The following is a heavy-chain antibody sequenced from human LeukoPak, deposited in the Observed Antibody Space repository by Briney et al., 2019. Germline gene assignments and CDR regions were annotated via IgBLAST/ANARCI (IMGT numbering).Heavy chain of an antibody. V-gene: IGHV3-7*01. CDR2: IKQDGSEK. Sequence: TGGSLRLSCAASGFTFSSYWMSWVRQAPGKGLEWVANIKQDGSEKYYVDSVKGRFTISRDNAKNSLYLQMNSLRAEDTAVYYCAREGARWLQLTVPDYWGQGTLVTVSS. D-gene: IGHD5-24*01. CDR3: AREGARWLQLTVPDY. J-gene: IGHJ4*02. CDR1: GFTFSSYW.